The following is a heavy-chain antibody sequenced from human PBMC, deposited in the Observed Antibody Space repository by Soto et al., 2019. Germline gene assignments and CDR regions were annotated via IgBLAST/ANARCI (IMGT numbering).Heavy chain of an antibody. V-gene: IGHV1-24*01. D-gene: IGHD3-22*01. CDR2: FDPEDGET. J-gene: IGHJ5*02. Sequence: ASVKVSCKVSGYTLTELSMHWVRQAPGKGLEWMGGFDPEDGETIYAQKFQGRVTITADETTSTAYMELSSLRSEDTAVYYCASYTLKYYDSSGYYYGESVSWFDPWGQGTLVTVS. CDR3: ASYTLKYYDSSGYYYGESVSWFDP. CDR1: GYTLTELS.